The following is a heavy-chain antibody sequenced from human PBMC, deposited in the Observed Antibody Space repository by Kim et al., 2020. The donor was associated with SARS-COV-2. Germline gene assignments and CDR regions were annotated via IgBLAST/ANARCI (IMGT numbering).Heavy chain of an antibody. CDR1: GFTFGDYA. CDR2: IRSKAYGGTT. D-gene: IGHD2-15*01. CDR3: TRAQDIVVVVAATVGWFDP. J-gene: IGHJ5*02. Sequence: GGSLRLSCTASGFTFGDYAMSWFRQAPGKGLEWVGFIRSKAYGGTTEYAASVKGRFTISRDDSKSIAYLQMNSLKTEDTAVYYCTRAQDIVVVVAATVGWFDPWGQGTLVTVSS. V-gene: IGHV3-49*03.